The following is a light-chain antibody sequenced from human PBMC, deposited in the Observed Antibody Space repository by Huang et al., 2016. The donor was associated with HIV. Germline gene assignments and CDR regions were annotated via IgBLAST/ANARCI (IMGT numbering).Light chain of an antibody. CDR1: PSIGTY. J-gene: IGKJ4*01. V-gene: IGKV3-11*01. Sequence: EIVLTQSPVPLSLSPGDRATLSCRASPSIGTYLAWYQQKSGQAPRLLIYAVSNRAAGGPARFSASGSETDFTLTIARLDPDDFAIYHCQQRSKWPLTFGGGTKVEMK. CDR3: QQRSKWPLT. CDR2: AVS.